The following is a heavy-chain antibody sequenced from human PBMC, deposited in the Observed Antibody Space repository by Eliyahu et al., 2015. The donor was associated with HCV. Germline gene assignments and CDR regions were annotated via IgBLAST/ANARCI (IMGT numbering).Heavy chain of an antibody. Sequence: EVQLVESGGGLVQPGGSLRLSCSASGFSFSTHDMHWVRQAPGKGLEYVSAINTNGGIAYYADSVKGRFIVSRDNSKSTLYLQMNSLRREDTAVYYCALSRSGQWLPLGWGQGSLVTVSS. V-gene: IGHV3-64D*06. CDR2: INTNGGIA. CDR1: GFSFSTHD. J-gene: IGHJ4*02. CDR3: ALSRSGQWLPLG. D-gene: IGHD6-19*01.